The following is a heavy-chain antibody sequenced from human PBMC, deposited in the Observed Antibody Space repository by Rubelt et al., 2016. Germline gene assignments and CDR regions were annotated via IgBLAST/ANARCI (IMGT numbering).Heavy chain of an antibody. V-gene: IGHV3-23*01. CDR3: AKAIVATIRPYYYGMDV. Sequence: GGSLRLSCAASGFTFSSYAMSWVRQAPGKGLEWVSAISGSGGSTYYADSVKGRSTISRDSSKNTLYLQMNSLRAEDTAVYYCAKAIVATIRPYYYGMDVWGQGTTVTVSS. CDR1: GFTFSSYA. D-gene: IGHD5-12*01. CDR2: ISGSGGST. J-gene: IGHJ6*02.